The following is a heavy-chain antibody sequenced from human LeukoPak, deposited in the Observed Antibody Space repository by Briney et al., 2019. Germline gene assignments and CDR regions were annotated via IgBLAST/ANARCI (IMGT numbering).Heavy chain of an antibody. CDR2: IYHSVST. V-gene: IGHV4-38-2*02. CDR3: VYYFDY. Sequence: SETLSLTCTVSGYSISSGYYWGWIRQPPGKGLEWIGSIYHSVSTYYNPSLKSRVTISVDTSKNQFSLKLSSVTAADTAVYYCVYYFDYWGQGTLVTVSS. CDR1: GYSISSGYY. J-gene: IGHJ4*02.